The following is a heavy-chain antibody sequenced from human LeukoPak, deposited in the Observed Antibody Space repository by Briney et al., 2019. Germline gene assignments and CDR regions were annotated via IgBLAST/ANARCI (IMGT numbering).Heavy chain of an antibody. CDR1: GGSISGSISGTC. Sequence: SETLSLTCTVSGGSISGSISGTCWSWVRQPAGKGLEWIGRIHSSASTKYNPSLKRRVTMSVDTSKNQLFLRLTSVTAAATALYYCARGSKNYYNPFDNWGQGTLVTVSS. CDR3: ARGSKNYYNPFDN. V-gene: IGHV4-4*07. D-gene: IGHD3-10*01. J-gene: IGHJ4*02. CDR2: IHSSAST.